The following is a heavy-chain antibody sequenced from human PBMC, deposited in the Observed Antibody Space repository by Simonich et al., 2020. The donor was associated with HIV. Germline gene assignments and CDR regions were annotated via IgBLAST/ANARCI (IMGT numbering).Heavy chain of an antibody. CDR2: VSAYNGNT. D-gene: IGHD3-16*02. J-gene: IGHJ4*02. CDR3: ARDDRYGDYVDY. V-gene: IGHV1-18*01. CDR1: GYTFTTYG. Sequence: QVQLVQSGAEVKKPGASVKVSCKASGYTFTTYGITWVRQAPGQGLEWMGWVSAYNGNTNYVQKLQGRVTMTTDTSTSTAYMELRSLRSDDTAVYYCARDDRYGDYVDYWGQGTLVTVSS.